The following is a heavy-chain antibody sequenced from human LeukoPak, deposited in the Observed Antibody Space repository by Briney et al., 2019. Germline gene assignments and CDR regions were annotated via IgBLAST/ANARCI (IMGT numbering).Heavy chain of an antibody. CDR1: GGSISSSSYY. V-gene: IGHV4-39*01. CDR3: ARLRSGEFDY. J-gene: IGHJ4*02. D-gene: IGHD3-10*01. CDR2: IYYSGST. Sequence: KTSETLSLTCTVSGGSISSSSYYWGWIRQPPGKGLEWIGSIYYSGSTYYNPSLKSRVTISVDTSKNQFSLKLSSVTAADTAVYYCARLRSGEFDYWGQGTLVTASS.